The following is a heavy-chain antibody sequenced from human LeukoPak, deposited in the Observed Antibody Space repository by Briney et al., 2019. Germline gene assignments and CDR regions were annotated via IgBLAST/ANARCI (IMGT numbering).Heavy chain of an antibody. D-gene: IGHD1-26*01. V-gene: IGHV3-7*04. Sequence: GGSLRLSCAASGSTFSSYWMSWVRQAPGKGLEWVATIKKDGSEKYCVDSVRGRLTISRDNAKNSLYLQMNSLRAEDTAVYYCARDRPYYYFDYWGQGTLVTVSS. J-gene: IGHJ4*02. CDR3: ARDRPYYYFDY. CDR1: GSTFSSYW. CDR2: IKKDGSEK.